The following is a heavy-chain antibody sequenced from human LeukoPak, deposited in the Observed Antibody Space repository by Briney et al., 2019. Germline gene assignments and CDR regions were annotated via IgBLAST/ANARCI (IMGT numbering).Heavy chain of an antibody. CDR2: FDPEDGET. J-gene: IGHJ4*02. Sequence: ASVKVSCKVSGYTLTELSMHWVRQAPGKGLEWMGGFDPEDGETIYAQKFQGRATMTEDTSTDTAYMELSSLRSEDTAVYYCATASGNGDYVLHPFDYWGQGTLVTVSS. D-gene: IGHD4-17*01. CDR3: ATASGNGDYVLHPFDY. V-gene: IGHV1-24*01. CDR1: GYTLTELS.